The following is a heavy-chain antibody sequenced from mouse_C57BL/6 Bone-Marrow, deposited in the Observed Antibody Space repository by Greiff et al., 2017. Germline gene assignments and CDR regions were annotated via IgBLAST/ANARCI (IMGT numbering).Heavy chain of an antibody. D-gene: IGHD1-1*01. CDR2: ISSGSSTI. J-gene: IGHJ2*01. V-gene: IGHV5-17*01. Sequence: EVKLMESGGGLVKPGGSLKLSCAASGFTFSDYGMHWVRQAPEKGLEWVAYISSGSSTIYYADTVKGRFTISRDNAKNTLFLQMTSRGSEDTAMYYCARPKYYGSSYVGYYFDYWGQGTTLTVSS. CDR3: ARPKYYGSSYVGYYFDY. CDR1: GFTFSDYG.